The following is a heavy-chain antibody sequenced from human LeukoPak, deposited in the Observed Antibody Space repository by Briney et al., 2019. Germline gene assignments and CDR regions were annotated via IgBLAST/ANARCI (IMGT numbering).Heavy chain of an antibody. Sequence: PGGSLRLSCSASGFTFSSYASHWVRQAPGKGLEYVSAISSSTNGEATYYADSVKGRFTISRDNSKNTLYLQMSSLRAEDTAVYYCVKGRTFSRDAFDIWGQGTMVTVSS. J-gene: IGHJ3*02. D-gene: IGHD3-3*02. CDR2: ISSSTNGEAT. CDR3: VKGRTFSRDAFDI. V-gene: IGHV3-64D*06. CDR1: GFTFSSYA.